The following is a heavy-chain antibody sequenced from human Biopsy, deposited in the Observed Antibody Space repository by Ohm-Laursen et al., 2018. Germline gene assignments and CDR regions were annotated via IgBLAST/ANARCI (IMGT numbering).Heavy chain of an antibody. J-gene: IGHJ4*02. CDR1: GVSISVDGYY. Sequence: TLSLTCTVSGVSISVDGYYWGWIRQSPGKGLEWIGNIYYSGNTDYSPSLKSRVTISVDTSNNQFSLKLRSVTAADTAVYYCARQVDFWSGYVDYWGQGTLVAVSS. CDR2: IYYSGNT. CDR3: ARQVDFWSGYVDY. V-gene: IGHV4-39*01. D-gene: IGHD3-3*01.